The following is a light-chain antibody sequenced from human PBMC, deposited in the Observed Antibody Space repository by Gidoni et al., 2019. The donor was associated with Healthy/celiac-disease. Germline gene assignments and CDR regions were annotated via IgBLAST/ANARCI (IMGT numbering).Light chain of an antibody. CDR1: KSVLYSSNDMNY. Sequence: DIPMTQSPDSLAVSLGERATINCKSSKSVLYSSNDMNYLAWCQQKPGQPPKLLIYWASTRESGVPNRFSGGGSGTDFTLTISSLQAEDGAVYYCQQLNTFXQXTKVXIK. J-gene: IGKJ1*01. V-gene: IGKV4-1*01. CDR2: WAS. CDR3: QQLNT.